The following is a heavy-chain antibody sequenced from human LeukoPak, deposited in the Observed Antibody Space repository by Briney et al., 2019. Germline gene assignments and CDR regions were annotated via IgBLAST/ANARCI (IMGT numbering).Heavy chain of an antibody. V-gene: IGHV4-59*01. J-gene: IGHJ4*02. CDR3: ARAKYYYGSGSYYFDY. CDR1: GGSISSYY. D-gene: IGHD3-10*01. Sequence: PSETLSLTCTVSGGSISSYYWSWIRQPPGKGLEWIGYIYYSGSTNYNPSLKSRVTISVDTSKNQFSPKLSSVTAADTAVYYCARAKYYYGSGSYYFDYWGQGTLVTVSS. CDR2: IYYSGST.